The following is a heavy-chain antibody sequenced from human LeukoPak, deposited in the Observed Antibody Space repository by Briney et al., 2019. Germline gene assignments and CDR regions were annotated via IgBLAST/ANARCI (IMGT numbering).Heavy chain of an antibody. CDR1: GFTFSSYA. CDR3: AKDVTNGIGPREAEAFDY. J-gene: IGHJ4*02. CDR2: VSHDGTFK. Sequence: GGSLRLSCAASGFTFSSYAIHWVRQAPGKGLEWVAVVSHDGTFKDYPDSLRGRFTISRDNSKNTLYLQMNSLRVEDTAVYYCAKDVTNGIGPREAEAFDYWGQGTLVTVSS. D-gene: IGHD1-26*01. V-gene: IGHV3-30*18.